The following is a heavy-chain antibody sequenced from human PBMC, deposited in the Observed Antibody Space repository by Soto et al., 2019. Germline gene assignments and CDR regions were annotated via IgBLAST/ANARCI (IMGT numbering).Heavy chain of an antibody. D-gene: IGHD1-7*01. CDR3: ARESRNLGQTIDY. CDR1: GFTFSNYS. V-gene: IGHV3-48*02. J-gene: IGHJ4*02. CDR2: ISTSSETI. Sequence: DVQLVESGGGLVRPGGSLRLSCAASGFTFSNYSLNLVRQAPGKGLESVSYISTSSETIYYADSVKGRFTISRDNARNSLYLQMNSLRDEDTAVYYCARESRNLGQTIDYWGQGTLVTVSS.